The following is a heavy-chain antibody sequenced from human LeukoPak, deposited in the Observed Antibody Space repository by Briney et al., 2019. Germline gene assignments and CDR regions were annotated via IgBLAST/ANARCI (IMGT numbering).Heavy chain of an antibody. CDR3: ARERIAAASVFDY. J-gene: IGHJ4*02. CDR2: IIPILGIA. Sequence: SVTVSCKASGGTFSSYTISWVRQPPGQGLGWVGRIIPILGIANYAQKFQGRVTLTADKSTSTAYMELSSLRSEDTAVYYCARERIAAASVFDYWGQGTLVTVSS. D-gene: IGHD6-13*01. V-gene: IGHV1-69*04. CDR1: GGTFSSYT.